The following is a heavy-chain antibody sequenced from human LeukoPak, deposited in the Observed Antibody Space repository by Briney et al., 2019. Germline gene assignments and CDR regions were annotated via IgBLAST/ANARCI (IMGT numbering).Heavy chain of an antibody. CDR1: GGTFSSYA. CDR3: AKDAEMATINAFDI. D-gene: IGHD5-24*01. CDR2: IIPIFGTA. J-gene: IGHJ3*02. V-gene: IGHV1-69*01. Sequence: SVKISCKASGGTFSSYAISWVRQAPGQGLEWMGGIIPIFGTANYAQKFQGRVTITADESTSTAYMELSSLRSEDTAIYYCAKDAEMATINAFDIWGQGTMVTVSS.